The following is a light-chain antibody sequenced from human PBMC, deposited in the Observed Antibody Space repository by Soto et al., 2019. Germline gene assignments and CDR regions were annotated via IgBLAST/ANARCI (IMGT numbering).Light chain of an antibody. CDR2: EVS. CDR1: SSDVGLYTY. CDR3: SSYAGSNNLV. J-gene: IGLJ2*01. V-gene: IGLV2-8*01. Sequence: QSALTQPPSASGSPGQSVTISCTGTSSDVGLYTYVSWYQQHPGKAPKVIIFEVSQRPSGVPYRFSGSKSGNTASLTVSGLQAEDEADYYCSSYAGSNNLVFGGGTQLTVL.